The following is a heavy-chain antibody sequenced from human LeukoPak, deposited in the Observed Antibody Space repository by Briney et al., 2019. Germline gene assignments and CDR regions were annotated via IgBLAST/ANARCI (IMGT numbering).Heavy chain of an antibody. D-gene: IGHD3-22*01. CDR1: GYTFTSYG. V-gene: IGHV1-18*01. CDR3: ARPVVMDNAFDI. Sequence: ASVKVSCKASGYTFTSYGIRWVRQAPGQGLEGLGWIRAYVGKTDDAQKLPGRVTMPTHKSTSTAYMELRRLRSDDTAVSYCARPVVMDNAFDIWGQATMATVYS. CDR2: IRAYVGKT. J-gene: IGHJ3*02.